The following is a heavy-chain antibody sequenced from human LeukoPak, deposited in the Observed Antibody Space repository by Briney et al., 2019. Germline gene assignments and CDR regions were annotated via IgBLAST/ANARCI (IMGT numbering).Heavy chain of an antibody. V-gene: IGHV3-15*01. CDR3: TTKTALYGSGWYRVDY. J-gene: IGHJ4*02. D-gene: IGHD6-19*01. Sequence: PGGSLRLSCAASGFTFSNAWMSWVRQAPGKGLEWVGRIKSKTDGGTTDYAAPVKGRFTISRDDSKNTLYLQMNSLKTEDTAVYYCTTKTALYGSGWYRVDYWGQGTLVTVSS. CDR1: GFTFSNAW. CDR2: IKSKTDGGTT.